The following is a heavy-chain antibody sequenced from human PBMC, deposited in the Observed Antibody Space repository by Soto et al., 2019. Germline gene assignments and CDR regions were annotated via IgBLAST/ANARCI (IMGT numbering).Heavy chain of an antibody. CDR3: AKDNTDPTTGTTPFGDY. CDR1: GFTFSSYG. D-gene: IGHD1-1*01. Sequence: QVQLVESGGGVVQPGRSLRLSCAASGFTFSSYGMHWVRQAPGKGLEWVAVISYDGSNKYYADSVKGRFTISRDNSKNTLYLQMNSLRAEDTAVYYCAKDNTDPTTGTTPFGDYWGQGTLVTVSS. J-gene: IGHJ4*02. CDR2: ISYDGSNK. V-gene: IGHV3-30*18.